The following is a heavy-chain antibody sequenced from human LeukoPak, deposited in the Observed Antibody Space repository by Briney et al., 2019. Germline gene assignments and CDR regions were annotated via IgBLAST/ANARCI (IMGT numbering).Heavy chain of an antibody. V-gene: IGHV4-59*12. CDR1: GDSISGYY. Sequence: SETLSLTCTVSGDSISGYYWSWIRQPPGKGLEWIGYIYYSGSTYYNPSLKSRVTISVDTSKNQFSLKLSSVTAADTAVYYCARPVYSGSYWNYWGQGTLVTVSS. CDR2: IYYSGST. J-gene: IGHJ4*02. D-gene: IGHD1-26*01. CDR3: ARPVYSGSYWNY.